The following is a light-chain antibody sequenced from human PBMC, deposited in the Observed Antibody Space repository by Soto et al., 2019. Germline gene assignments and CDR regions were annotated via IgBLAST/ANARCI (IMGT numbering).Light chain of an antibody. CDR3: QQYYSHPLT. J-gene: IGKJ5*01. CDR2: DAS. Sequence: DIQMTQSPSSLSASGGDRVTISFLASQSISSYLNWYQQKPGKAPKLLIYDASSLESGVPSRFSGSGSGTEFTLTISNLQPEDFATYYCQQYYSHPLTFGQGTRLEIK. CDR1: QSISSY. V-gene: IGKV1-39*01.